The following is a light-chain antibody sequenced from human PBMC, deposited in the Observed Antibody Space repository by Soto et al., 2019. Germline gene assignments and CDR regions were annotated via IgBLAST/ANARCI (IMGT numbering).Light chain of an antibody. CDR2: KAS. CDR1: QTISSW. CDR3: QHYNSYSEA. Sequence: IQITQSPSTLSGSVGDRVTITCRASQTISSWLAWYQQKPGKAPKLLIYKASTLKSGVPSRFSGSGSGTEFTLTISSLQPDDFATYYCQHYNSYSEAFGQGTKVE. V-gene: IGKV1-5*03. J-gene: IGKJ1*01.